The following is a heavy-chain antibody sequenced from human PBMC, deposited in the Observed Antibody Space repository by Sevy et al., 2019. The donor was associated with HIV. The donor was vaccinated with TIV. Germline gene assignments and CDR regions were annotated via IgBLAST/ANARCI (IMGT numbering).Heavy chain of an antibody. CDR2: ISAYNGNT. D-gene: IGHD3-22*01. Sequence: ASVKVSCKASDYTFSTQGYNWVRQAPGQGLEWMGWISAYNGNTKYAQKFQGRVTMTTDTSTSTAYMVLRSLRSDDTAVYYCARDWAPGYYYDAIGVKRDYYFDYWGQGTLVTVSS. CDR1: DYTFSTQG. CDR3: ARDWAPGYYYDAIGVKRDYYFDY. J-gene: IGHJ4*02. V-gene: IGHV1-18*01.